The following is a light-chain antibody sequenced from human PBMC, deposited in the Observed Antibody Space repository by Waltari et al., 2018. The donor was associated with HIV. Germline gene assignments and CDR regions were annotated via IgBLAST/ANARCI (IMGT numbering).Light chain of an antibody. J-gene: IGLJ2*01. CDR3: QSYDSSLSGVV. CDR1: SSNIGAGTG. V-gene: IGLV1-40*01. Sequence: QSVLTPPPSVSVADAQRVTISCTGSSSNIGAGTGRHCYQQLPGTAPTLLSYGNRNRPSGVPDRFSGSTSGTSASLAITGLQAEDEADYYCQSYDSSLSGVVFGGGTRLTVL. CDR2: GNR.